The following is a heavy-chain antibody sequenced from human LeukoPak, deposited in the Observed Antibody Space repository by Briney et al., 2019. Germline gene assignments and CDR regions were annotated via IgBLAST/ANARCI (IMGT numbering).Heavy chain of an antibody. CDR2: IKEDGSKK. CDR3: ARDGYSSNSIVY. D-gene: IGHD4-23*01. J-gene: IGHJ4*02. Sequence: PGGSLRLSCVASGFAFSNYWMSWVRQAPEKGPEWVANIKEDGSKKQYMDSVKGRFTISRDNAKNSLFLEMNSLRAEDTAVYYCARDGYSSNSIVYWGQGTLVTVSS. V-gene: IGHV3-7*01. CDR1: GFAFSNYW.